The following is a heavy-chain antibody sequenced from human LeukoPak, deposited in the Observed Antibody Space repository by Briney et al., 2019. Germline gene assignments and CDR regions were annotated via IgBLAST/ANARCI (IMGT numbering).Heavy chain of an antibody. J-gene: IGHJ3*02. V-gene: IGHV1-46*01. CDR3: ARDQGFLERNDAFDI. D-gene: IGHD3-3*01. CDR1: GYTFTGYY. Sequence: GASVKVSCKASGYTFTGYYMHWVRQAPGQGLEWMGIINPSGGSTSYAQKFQGRVTMTRDMSTSTVYMELSSLRSEDTAVYYCARDQGFLERNDAFDIWGQGTMVTVSS. CDR2: INPSGGST.